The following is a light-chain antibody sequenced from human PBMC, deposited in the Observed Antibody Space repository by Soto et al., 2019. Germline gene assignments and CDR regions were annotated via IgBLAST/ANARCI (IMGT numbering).Light chain of an antibody. V-gene: IGKV3-11*01. CDR1: QSLSRS. CDR2: DAS. CDR3: QHRANWPLT. Sequence: EIVLTQSPGTLSLSPGERVTLSCRASQSLSRSLAWYQQKPGQAPRLLIYDASNRATGIPARFSGSGSGTDFTLTISSLEPEDFALYYCQHRANWPLTFGGGTKVDIK. J-gene: IGKJ4*01.